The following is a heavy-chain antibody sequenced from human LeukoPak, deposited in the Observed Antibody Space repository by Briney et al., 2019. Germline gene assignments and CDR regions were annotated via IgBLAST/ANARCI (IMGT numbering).Heavy chain of an antibody. D-gene: IGHD3-3*01. V-gene: IGHV1-46*04. CDR1: GYTFTSYY. CDR2: INPRGGNT. J-gene: IGHJ4*02. CDR3: ARDLRSFFWSGHLCELNY. Sequence: GASVKVSRKASGYTFTSYYMHWVRQAPGQGLEGMGIINPRGGNTSYGQKLQCRVTMTRDIYTSTVYMELRSLRSEDTDVYYCARDLRSFFWSGHLCELNYWGQGTLVTVSS.